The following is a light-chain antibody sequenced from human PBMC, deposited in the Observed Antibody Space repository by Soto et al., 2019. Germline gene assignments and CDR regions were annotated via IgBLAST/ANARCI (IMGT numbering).Light chain of an antibody. J-gene: IGKJ5*01. Sequence: EIVLTQSPLSLPVTPGEPASISCRSSQSLLHSSGYNYVDWYLQKPGQSPQLLIYLVSNRASGVPERFSGSGSGTDFSLKISRVEDEDVGHYYCMQALQTPLTFGQGTRLEI. CDR3: MQALQTPLT. V-gene: IGKV2-28*01. CDR2: LVS. CDR1: QSLLHSSGYNY.